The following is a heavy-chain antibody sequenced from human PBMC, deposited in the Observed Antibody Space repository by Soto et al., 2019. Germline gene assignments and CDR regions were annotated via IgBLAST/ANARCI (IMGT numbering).Heavy chain of an antibody. CDR2: IIPIFGTA. D-gene: IGHD2-21*01. Sequence: SVKVSCKASGGTFSSYAISWVRQAPGRGLEWMGGIIPIFGTANYAQKFQGRVTITADESTSTAYMELSSLRSEDTAVYYCARVRIVISGNSGYYYYGMDVWGQGTTVTVSS. J-gene: IGHJ6*02. V-gene: IGHV1-69*13. CDR3: ARVRIVISGNSGYYYYGMDV. CDR1: GGTFSSYA.